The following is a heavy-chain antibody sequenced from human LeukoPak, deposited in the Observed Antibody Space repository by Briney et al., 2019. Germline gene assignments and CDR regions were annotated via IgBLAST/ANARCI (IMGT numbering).Heavy chain of an antibody. Sequence: SETLSHTCTVSGGSISSSSYYWGWIRQPPGKGLEWIGSIYYSGSTYYNPSLKSRVTISVDTSKNQFSLKPSSVTAADTAVYYCAGARDDFWSGYYTPPRYFDYWGQGTLVTVSS. V-gene: IGHV4-39*01. D-gene: IGHD3-3*01. CDR2: IYYSGST. J-gene: IGHJ4*02. CDR3: AGARDDFWSGYYTPPRYFDY. CDR1: GGSISSSSYY.